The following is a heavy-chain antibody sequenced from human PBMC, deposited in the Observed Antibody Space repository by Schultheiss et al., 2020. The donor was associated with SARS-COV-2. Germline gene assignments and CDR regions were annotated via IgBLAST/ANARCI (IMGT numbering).Heavy chain of an antibody. CDR1: GGSISSGSYY. CDR2: IYTSGST. D-gene: IGHD3-10*01. V-gene: IGHV4-61*02. Sequence: SQTLSLTCTVSGGSISSGSYYWSWIRQPAGKGLEWIGRIYTSGSTYYNPSLKSRVTISVDRSKNQFSLKLSSVTAADTAVYYCARWGYGSGVFDYWGQGTLVTVSS. CDR3: ARWGYGSGVFDY. J-gene: IGHJ4*02.